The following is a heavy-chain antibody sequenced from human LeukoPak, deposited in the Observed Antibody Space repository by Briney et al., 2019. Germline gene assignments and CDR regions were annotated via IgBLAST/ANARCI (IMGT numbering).Heavy chain of an antibody. CDR3: AKDLTSVYDAFNI. V-gene: IGHV3-43*02. CDR1: GFSFDEYA. J-gene: IGHJ3*02. CDR2: ISGDGVRT. Sequence: GGSLRLSCAASGFSFDEYAIHWVRQAPGKGLEWVYLISGDGVRTFYRDSVKGRFTISRDNSKNSLYLQMNSLRTEDTALYYCAKDLTSVYDAFNIRGQGTMVTVSS.